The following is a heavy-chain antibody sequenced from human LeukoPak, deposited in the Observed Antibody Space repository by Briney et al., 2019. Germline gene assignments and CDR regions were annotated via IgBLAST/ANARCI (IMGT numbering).Heavy chain of an antibody. J-gene: IGHJ3*02. Sequence: PGGSLRLSCAASRFTFSGSAMHWVRQASGKGLEWVGRIRSKANSYATAYAASVKGRFTISRDVSKNTAYLQMNSLTTEDTAVYYCTRQGPDYGDYLGAFDIWGQGTLVTVSS. D-gene: IGHD4-17*01. CDR3: TRQGPDYGDYLGAFDI. CDR2: IRSKANSYAT. CDR1: RFTFSGSA. V-gene: IGHV3-73*01.